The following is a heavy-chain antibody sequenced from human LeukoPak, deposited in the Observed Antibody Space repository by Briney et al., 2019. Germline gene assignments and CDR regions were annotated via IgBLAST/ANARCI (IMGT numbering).Heavy chain of an antibody. CDR2: INPNSGGT. J-gene: IGHJ4*02. V-gene: IGHV1-2*02. Sequence: ASVKVSCKASGYTFTGYYMHRVRQAPGQVLEWMGWINPNSGGTNYAQKFQGRVTMTRDTSISTAYMELSRLRSDDTAVYYCARVLGSGSYPFKKYYFDYWGQGTLVPVSS. CDR1: GYTFTGYY. D-gene: IGHD1-26*01. CDR3: ARVLGSGSYPFKKYYFDY.